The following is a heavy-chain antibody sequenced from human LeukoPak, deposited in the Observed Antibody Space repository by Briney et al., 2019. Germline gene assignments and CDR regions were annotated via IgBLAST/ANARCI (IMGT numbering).Heavy chain of an antibody. CDR2: ISSSSSTI. V-gene: IGHV3-48*01. CDR1: GFTVSSYS. J-gene: IGHJ4*02. D-gene: IGHD2-2*01. Sequence: GGSLRLSCAASGFTVSSYSMNWVRQAPGKGLEWVSYISSSSSTIYYADSVKGRFTISRDNAKNSLYLQMNSLRAEDTAVYYCARDPRTSSGPVWGQGTLVTVSS. CDR3: ARDPRTSSGPV.